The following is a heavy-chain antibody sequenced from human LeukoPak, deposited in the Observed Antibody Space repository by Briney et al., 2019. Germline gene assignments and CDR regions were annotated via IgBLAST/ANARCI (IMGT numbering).Heavy chain of an antibody. D-gene: IGHD3-16*02. V-gene: IGHV3-23*01. CDR2: ISGSGGST. Sequence: GGSLRFSCAASGFTFSSYAMSWVRQAPGKGLEWVSAISGSGGSTYYADSVKGRFTISRDNSKNTLYLQMNSLRAEDTAVYYCASLPPRELSLDYWGQGTLVTVSS. J-gene: IGHJ4*02. CDR3: ASLPPRELSLDY. CDR1: GFTFSSYA.